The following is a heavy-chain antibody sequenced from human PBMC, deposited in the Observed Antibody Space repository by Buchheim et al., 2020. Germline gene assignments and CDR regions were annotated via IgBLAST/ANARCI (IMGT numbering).Heavy chain of an antibody. D-gene: IGHD1-26*01. CDR2: INHSGST. J-gene: IGHJ4*02. CDR1: GGSFSGYY. Sequence: QVQLQQWGAGLLKPSETLSLTCAVYGGSFSGYYWSWIRQPPGKGLEWIGEINHSGSTNYIPSLKSRVTISVDTSKNQFSLKLSSVTAADTAVYYCARGSKYRVGALFDYWGQGTL. CDR3: ARGSKYRVGALFDY. V-gene: IGHV4-34*01.